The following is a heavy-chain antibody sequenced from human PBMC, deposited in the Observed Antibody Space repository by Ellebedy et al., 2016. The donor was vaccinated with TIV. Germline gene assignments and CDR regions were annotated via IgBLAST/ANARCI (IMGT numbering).Heavy chain of an antibody. CDR3: ARSGGTSGWYDAFNV. CDR2: VSYDGSVI. D-gene: IGHD6-19*01. V-gene: IGHV3-30*04. CDR1: GFTFTRHA. Sequence: PGGSLRLSCAASGFTFTRHAINWVRQAPGKGLEWVTLVSYDGSVIYYADSVKGRFTVSRDNSKNTVYLQMNSLRAEDTALYYCARSGGTSGWYDAFNVWGQGTMVSVSS. J-gene: IGHJ3*01.